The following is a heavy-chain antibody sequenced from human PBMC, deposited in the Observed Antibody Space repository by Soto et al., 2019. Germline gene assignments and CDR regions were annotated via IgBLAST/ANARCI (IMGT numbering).Heavy chain of an antibody. CDR3: ARGVDYFDY. Sequence: QVQLVESGGGVVQPGRSLRLSCAASGFTFNRYGMHWVRQAPGKGLEWVAVIWYDGSSEYYADSMKGRFTISRDNSKNTLFLQMNSLRAEDTAVYYCARGVDYFDYWGQGTLVTVSS. CDR2: IWYDGSSE. V-gene: IGHV3-33*01. CDR1: GFTFNRYG. J-gene: IGHJ4*02.